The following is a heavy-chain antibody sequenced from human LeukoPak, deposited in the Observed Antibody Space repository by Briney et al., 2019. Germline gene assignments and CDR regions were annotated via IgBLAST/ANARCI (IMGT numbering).Heavy chain of an antibody. J-gene: IGHJ6*03. V-gene: IGHV3-30-3*01. Sequence: GRSLRLSCAASGFTFSNYAIHWVRQAPGKGLEWVALISYDGSNEYFADSVKGRFTISRDNSKNTLYPQMNSLRAEDTAVYYCARDVKSRYCSSASCSTDYYYYMDVWGKGTTVTVSS. CDR2: ISYDGSNE. D-gene: IGHD2-2*01. CDR3: ARDVKSRYCSSASCSTDYYYYMDV. CDR1: GFTFSNYA.